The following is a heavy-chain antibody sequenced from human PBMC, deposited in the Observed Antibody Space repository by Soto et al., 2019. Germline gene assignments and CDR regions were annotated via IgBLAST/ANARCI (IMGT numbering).Heavy chain of an antibody. D-gene: IGHD2-21*01. CDR1: GFTFRSNW. V-gene: IGHV3-74*03. CDR3: ARDGEGF. CDR2: INTDGSET. J-gene: IGHJ4*02. Sequence: EVQLVESGGGLVQPGGSLRLSCAASGFTFRSNWMHWVRRVPGRGLVWVSRINTDGSETTYVDSVRGRFTVSRDNAKNTLYLQMNSLRAEDTAVYYCARDGEGFWGQGTLVTVSS.